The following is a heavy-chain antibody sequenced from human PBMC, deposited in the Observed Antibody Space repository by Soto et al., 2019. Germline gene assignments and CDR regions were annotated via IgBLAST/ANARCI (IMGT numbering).Heavy chain of an antibody. CDR3: ARVPFGEFHSVRQPFPTQLDY. CDR2: IWYDGSNK. CDR1: GFTFSSYG. Sequence: PGGSLRLSCAASGFTFSSYGMHWVRQAPGKGLEWVAVIWYDGSNKYYAESVKGRFTISRENSKNTLYLQMNSLRAEDTVVYYFARVPFGEFHSVRQPFPTQLDYWGQGTLVTVSS. D-gene: IGHD3-10*01. V-gene: IGHV3-33*01. J-gene: IGHJ4*02.